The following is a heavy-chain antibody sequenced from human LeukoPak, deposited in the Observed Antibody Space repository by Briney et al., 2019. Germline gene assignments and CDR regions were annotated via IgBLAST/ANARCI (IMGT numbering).Heavy chain of an antibody. V-gene: IGHV4-39*07. Sequence: SETLSLTCTVSGGSISSSSYYWGWIRQPPGKGLEWIGSIYYSGSNYYNPSLKSRVTISVDTSKNQFSLKLSSVTAADTAVYYCARGAQLRLGEFYFDYWGQGTLVTVSS. CDR3: ARGAQLRLGEFYFDY. D-gene: IGHD3-16*01. J-gene: IGHJ4*02. CDR1: GGSISSSSYY. CDR2: IYYSGSN.